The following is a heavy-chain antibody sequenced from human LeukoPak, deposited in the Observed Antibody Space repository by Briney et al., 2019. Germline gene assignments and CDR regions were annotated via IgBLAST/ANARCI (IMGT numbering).Heavy chain of an antibody. CDR1: GFTFSESW. CDR2: INHEGGGI. D-gene: IGHD6-6*01. Sequence: GGSLRLSCAASGFTFSESWMTWVRQVPGQGLEWVAHINHEGGGIQYVDSVKGRFTISRDNAKNSLYLQMNSLRAEDTAVYYCARDPSARRRYFDYWGQGTLVTVSS. CDR3: ARDPSARRRYFDY. V-gene: IGHV3-7*01. J-gene: IGHJ4*02.